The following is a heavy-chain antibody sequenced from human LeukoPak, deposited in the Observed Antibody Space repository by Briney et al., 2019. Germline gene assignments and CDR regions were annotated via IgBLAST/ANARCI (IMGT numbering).Heavy chain of an antibody. Sequence: SETLSLTCTDSGGSISNYYWSWMRQPAGKALEWIGRIYISGSTNYNPSLKSRVTMSVDTSKNQFSPKVSSVTAADTAGYYCGSGTVEMATIRIDYWGQGTLVTVSS. CDR2: IYISGST. CDR3: GSGTVEMATIRIDY. J-gene: IGHJ4*02. V-gene: IGHV4-4*07. CDR1: GGSISNYY. D-gene: IGHD5-24*01.